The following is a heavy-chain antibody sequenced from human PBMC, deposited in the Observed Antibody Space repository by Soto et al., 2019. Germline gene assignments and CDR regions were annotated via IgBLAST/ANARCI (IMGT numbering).Heavy chain of an antibody. CDR1: GYTFTTYG. CDR3: ARERRNSRGNSVWGSSSDDAFAI. J-gene: IGHJ3*02. Sequence: ASVKVSCKASGYTFTTYGINWVRQAPGQGLERMGWMSAYNGNTNYAQKLQGRVTMTTDTSTSTAYMELSSLRSDDTAVYYCARERRNSRGNSVWGSSSDDAFAIWGQGTLVTVS. CDR2: MSAYNGNT. D-gene: IGHD3-16*01. V-gene: IGHV1-18*01.